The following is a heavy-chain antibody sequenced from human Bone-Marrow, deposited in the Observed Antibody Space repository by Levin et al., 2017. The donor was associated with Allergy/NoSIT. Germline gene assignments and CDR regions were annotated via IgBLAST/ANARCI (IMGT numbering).Heavy chain of an antibody. D-gene: IGHD1-26*01. CDR2: IGTAGDT. CDR1: GFTFSSYD. CDR3: AREIGSSGSLDY. J-gene: IGHJ4*02. Sequence: GGSLRLSCAASGFTFSSYDMHWVRQATGKGLEWVSAIGTAGDTYYPGSVKGRFTISRENAKNSLYLQMNSLRAGDTAVYYCAREIGSSGSLDYWGQGTLVTVSS. V-gene: IGHV3-13*01.